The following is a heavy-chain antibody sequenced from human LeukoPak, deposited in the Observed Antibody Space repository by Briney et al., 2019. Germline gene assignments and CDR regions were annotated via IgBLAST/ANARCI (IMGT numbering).Heavy chain of an antibody. CDR2: IYHDGTT. CDR1: GGSISSAGYY. CDR3: ARWADY. J-gene: IGHJ4*02. V-gene: IGHV4-30-2*01. Sequence: SQTLSLTCIVSGGSISSAGYYWSWIRQPPGKGLEWIGYIYHDGTTYYNPSLKSRVTISVDRSKNQFSLDLSSVTAADTAVYYCARWADYWGQGTLVTVSS.